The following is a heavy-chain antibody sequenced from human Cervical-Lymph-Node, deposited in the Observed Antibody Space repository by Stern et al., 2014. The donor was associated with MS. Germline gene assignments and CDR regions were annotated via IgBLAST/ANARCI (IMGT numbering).Heavy chain of an antibody. Sequence: QVQLVQSGAEVKKPGASVKVSCKASGYTLGAFGITWVRQAPGQGPEWMGYISPITGETHSAQEFQGRITMTTDTSTSTAYMDLRGLRSDDTAVYYCARGGIHWGSRFDYWGQGTLVTVSP. CDR3: ARGGIHWGSRFDY. D-gene: IGHD7-27*01. V-gene: IGHV1-18*01. J-gene: IGHJ4*02. CDR2: ISPITGET. CDR1: GYTLGAFG.